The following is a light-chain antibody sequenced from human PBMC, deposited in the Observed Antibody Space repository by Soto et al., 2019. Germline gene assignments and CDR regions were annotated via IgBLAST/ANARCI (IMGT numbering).Light chain of an antibody. V-gene: IGKV3-20*01. J-gene: IGKJ3*01. CDR3: QQYGNAPFT. Sequence: EIVLTQSPGTLSFSPGERATLTCRASQSVSSSSLAWFQKKPGQAPRLLIYGASSRATGIPDRFSGSGSGTDFTLTSSRLEHEDFAVYYCQQYGNAPFTFGPGTKVDIK. CDR1: QSVSSSS. CDR2: GAS.